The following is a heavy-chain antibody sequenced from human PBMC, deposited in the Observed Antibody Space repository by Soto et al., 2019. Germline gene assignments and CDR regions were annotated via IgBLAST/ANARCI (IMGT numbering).Heavy chain of an antibody. CDR2: IYYSGST. Sequence: PSETLSLTCTVSGGSISSYYWSWIRQPPGKGLEWIGYIYYSGSTNYNPSLRSRVTISVGTSKNQFSLKLSSVTAADTAVYYCARDDGPYGMDVWGQGTTVTVSS. CDR3: ARDDGPYGMDV. V-gene: IGHV4-59*01. CDR1: GGSISSYY. J-gene: IGHJ6*02.